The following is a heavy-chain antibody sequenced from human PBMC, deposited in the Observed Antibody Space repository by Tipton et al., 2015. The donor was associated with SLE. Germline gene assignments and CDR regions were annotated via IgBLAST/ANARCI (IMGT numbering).Heavy chain of an antibody. D-gene: IGHD6-13*01. V-gene: IGHV4-39*07. J-gene: IGHJ3*02. Sequence: TLSLTCTVSGGSISSGSYYWGWIRQPPGKGVEWIGSIYYSGSTYYNPSLKSRVTISVDTSKNQFSLKLSSVTAADTAVYYCARHLGIAAAQGAFDIWGQGTMVTVSS. CDR3: ARHLGIAAAQGAFDI. CDR1: GGSISSGSYY. CDR2: IYYSGST.